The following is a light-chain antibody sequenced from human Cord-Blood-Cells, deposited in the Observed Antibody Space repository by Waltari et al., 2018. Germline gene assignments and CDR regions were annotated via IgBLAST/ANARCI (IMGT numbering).Light chain of an antibody. CDR1: QSISSW. Sequence: DIQMTQSPSSVSASVGDRVTITCRASQSISSWLAWYQQKPGKAPKLLFYKASSLESGVPSRFSGSGSGTEFTLTISSLQPDDFATYYCQQYNSYVTFGQGTKVEIK. CDR3: QQYNSYVT. V-gene: IGKV1-5*03. J-gene: IGKJ1*01. CDR2: KAS.